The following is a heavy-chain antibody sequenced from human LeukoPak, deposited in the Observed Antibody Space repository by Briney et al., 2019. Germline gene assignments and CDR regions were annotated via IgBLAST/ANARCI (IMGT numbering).Heavy chain of an antibody. CDR1: GVTFSSYW. V-gene: IGHV3-74*01. D-gene: IGHD3-22*01. J-gene: IGHJ4*02. CDR3: ARYVSDGYYYDY. Sequence: GGSLRLSCAASGVTFSSYWMHWVRQGPGRGLVWVSRIKSDGSITNYADSVKGRFTISRDNAKNTLYLQMNSLRAEDTAVYYCARYVSDGYYYDYRGQGTLVTVSS. CDR2: IKSDGSIT.